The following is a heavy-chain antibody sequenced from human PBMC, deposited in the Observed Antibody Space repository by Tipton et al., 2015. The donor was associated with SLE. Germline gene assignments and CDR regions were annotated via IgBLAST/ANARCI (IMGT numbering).Heavy chain of an antibody. CDR2: IYYSGST. J-gene: IGHJ4*02. D-gene: IGHD3-3*01. Sequence: TLSLTCTVSGGSISSYYWSWLRQPPGKGLEWIGYIYYSGSTNYNPSLKSRVTISVDTSKNQFSLKLSSVTAADTAVYYCARDPDYDFWTGFDLWGQGTLVTVSS. CDR3: ARDPDYDFWTGFDL. V-gene: IGHV4-59*01. CDR1: GGSISSYY.